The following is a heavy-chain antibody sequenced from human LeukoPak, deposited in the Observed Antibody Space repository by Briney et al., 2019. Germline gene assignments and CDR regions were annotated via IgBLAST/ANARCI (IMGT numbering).Heavy chain of an antibody. V-gene: IGHV4-4*02. CDR1: GGSISSSNW. Sequence: SETLSLTCAVSGGSISSSNWWSWVRQPPGKGLEWIGEIYHSGSTNYNPSLKSRVTISVDKSKNQFSLKLSSVTAADTAVYYCARGKYSYSPGFDYWGQGTLVTVSS. J-gene: IGHJ4*02. D-gene: IGHD5-18*01. CDR3: ARGKYSYSPGFDY. CDR2: IYHSGST.